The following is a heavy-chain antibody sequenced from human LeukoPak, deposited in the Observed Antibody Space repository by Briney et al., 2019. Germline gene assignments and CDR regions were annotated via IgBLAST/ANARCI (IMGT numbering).Heavy chain of an antibody. CDR3: ARSGKLRSFYSDSGKKYYYYMDV. V-gene: IGHV4-59*11. J-gene: IGHJ6*03. CDR2: VYDIGST. Sequence: SETLSLTCTVSGGSIGSHYWTWIRQTPGKGLEWIGYVYDIGSTKYNPSLKSRVTISVDTSKNQFSLRLSSVTAADTAVYYCARSGKLRSFYSDSGKKYYYYMDVWGKGTTVTISS. CDR1: GGSIGSHY. D-gene: IGHD3-10*01.